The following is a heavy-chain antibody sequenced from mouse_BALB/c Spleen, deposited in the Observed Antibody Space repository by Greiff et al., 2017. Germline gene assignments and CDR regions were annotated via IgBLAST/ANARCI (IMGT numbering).Heavy chain of an antibody. CDR2: ISSGGSYT. J-gene: IGHJ4*01. V-gene: IGHV5-6-4*01. Sequence: EVKVVESGGGLVKPGGSLKLSCAASGFTFSSYTMSWVRQTPEKRLEWVATISSGGSYTYYPDSVKGRFTISRGNAKNTLYLQMSSLKSEDTAMYYCTRETYGNYYAMDYWGQGTSVTVSS. D-gene: IGHD2-1*01. CDR3: TRETYGNYYAMDY. CDR1: GFTFSSYT.